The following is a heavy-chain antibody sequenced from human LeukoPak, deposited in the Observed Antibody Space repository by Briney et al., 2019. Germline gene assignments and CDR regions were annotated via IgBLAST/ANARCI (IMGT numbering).Heavy chain of an antibody. CDR3: ARWEVPAAGLLWFGELSGWFDP. CDR2: IYYSGST. Sequence: PSETLSLTCTVSGGSISSSSYYWGWIRQPPGKGLEWIGSIYYSGSTNYNPSLKSRVTISVDTSKNQFSLKLSSVTAADTAVYYCARWEVPAAGLLWFGELSGWFDPWGQGTLVTVSS. J-gene: IGHJ5*02. V-gene: IGHV4-39*07. CDR1: GGSISSSSYY. D-gene: IGHD3-10*01.